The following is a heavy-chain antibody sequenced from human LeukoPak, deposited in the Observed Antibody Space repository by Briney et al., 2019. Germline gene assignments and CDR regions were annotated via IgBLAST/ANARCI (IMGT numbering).Heavy chain of an antibody. CDR2: MNPNSGDT. J-gene: IGHJ4*02. V-gene: IGHV1-8*03. Sequence: ASVKVSCKASGDTFTIYDINWVRQATGQGLEWMGWMNPNSGDTGYAQKFQGRVTITRNTSISTAYMELSSLRSEDTAVYYCAIEDYYDRGSNAYWGQGTLVTVSS. CDR1: GDTFTIYD. CDR3: AIEDYYDRGSNAY. D-gene: IGHD3-22*01.